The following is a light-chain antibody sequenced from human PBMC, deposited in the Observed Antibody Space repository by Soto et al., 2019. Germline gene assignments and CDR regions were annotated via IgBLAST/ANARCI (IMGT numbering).Light chain of an antibody. Sequence: QSVLTQPASLSGSPGQSITISCTGTISDVGGYIYVSWYQQHPGKAPKLMIYEVSNRPSGVSNRFSGSKSSNTASLTISGLQAEDEADYYCGSYTSSNTYVFGTGTKVTVL. CDR2: EVS. CDR3: GSYTSSNTYV. V-gene: IGLV2-14*01. CDR1: ISDVGGYIY. J-gene: IGLJ1*01.